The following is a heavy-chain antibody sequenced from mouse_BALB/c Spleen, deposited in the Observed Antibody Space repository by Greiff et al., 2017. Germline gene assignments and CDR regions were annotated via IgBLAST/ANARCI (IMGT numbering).Heavy chain of an antibody. J-gene: IGHJ4*01. CDR1: GFNIKDTY. CDR3: ARESYYGPMDD. D-gene: IGHD2-1*01. CDR2: IDPANGNT. V-gene: IGHV14-3*02. Sequence: VQLKQSGAELVKPGASVKLSCTASGFNIKDTYMHWVKQRPEQGLEWIGRIDPANGNTKYDPKFQGKATITADTSSNTAYLQLSSLTSEDTAVYYCARESYYGPMDDWGQGTSVTVSS.